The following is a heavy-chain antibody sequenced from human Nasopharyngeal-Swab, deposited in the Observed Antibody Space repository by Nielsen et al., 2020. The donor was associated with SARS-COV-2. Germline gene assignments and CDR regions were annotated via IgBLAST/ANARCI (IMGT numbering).Heavy chain of an antibody. CDR1: GFTFSSYW. CDR2: IKQDGSEK. D-gene: IGHD6-13*01. Sequence: GGSLKISCAASGFTFSSYWMSWVRQAPGKGLEWVANIKQDGSEKYYVDSVKGRFTISRDNAKNSLYLQMNSLRAEDTAVYYCAREPIAAAGTGWFDPWGQGTLVTVSS. CDR3: AREPIAAAGTGWFDP. J-gene: IGHJ5*02. V-gene: IGHV3-7*01.